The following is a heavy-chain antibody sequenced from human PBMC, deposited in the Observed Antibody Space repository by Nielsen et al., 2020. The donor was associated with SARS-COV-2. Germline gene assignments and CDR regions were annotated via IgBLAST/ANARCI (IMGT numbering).Heavy chain of an antibody. V-gene: IGHV3-30*04. D-gene: IGHD3-3*01. CDR3: ARLSNFWSGYNDY. CDR2: ISYDGGKQ. Sequence: GESLKISCAASGITFSRNAMHWVRQPPGKGLEWVASISYDGGKQDYADSVKGRFTISRDNSNNTLFLQMDSLTADDTAVYFCARLSNFWSGYNDYWGQGTLVIVSS. J-gene: IGHJ4*02. CDR1: GITFSRNA.